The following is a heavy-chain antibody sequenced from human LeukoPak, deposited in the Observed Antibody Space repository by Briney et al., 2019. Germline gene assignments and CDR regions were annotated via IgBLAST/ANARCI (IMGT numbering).Heavy chain of an antibody. V-gene: IGHV3-21*01. CDR3: ASPREYQLLYFGY. CDR1: GFTFSSYS. CDR2: ISSSSSYI. Sequence: GALRLSCAASGFTFSSYSMNWVRQAPGKGLEWVSSISSSSSYIYYADSVKGRFTISRDNAENSLYLQMNSLRAEDTAVYYCASPREYQLLYFGYWGQGTLVTVSS. D-gene: IGHD2-2*01. J-gene: IGHJ4*02.